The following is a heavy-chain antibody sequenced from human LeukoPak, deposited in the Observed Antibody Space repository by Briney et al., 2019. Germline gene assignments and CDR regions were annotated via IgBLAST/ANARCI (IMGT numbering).Heavy chain of an antibody. V-gene: IGHV3-21*01. D-gene: IGHD6-19*01. CDR1: GFSFSSNS. Sequence: GGSLRLSCAASGFSFSSNSMNWVRQAPGKGLEWVSSISSSSSYIYYADSVKGRFTISRDNAKNSLYLQMNSLRAEDTALYYCVAVADYYYMDVWGKGTPVTISS. CDR2: ISSSSSYI. CDR3: VAVADYYYMDV. J-gene: IGHJ6*03.